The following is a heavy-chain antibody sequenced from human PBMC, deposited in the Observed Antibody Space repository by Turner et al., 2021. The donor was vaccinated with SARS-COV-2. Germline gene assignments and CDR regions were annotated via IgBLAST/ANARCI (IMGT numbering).Heavy chain of an antibody. CDR2: IYYSGST. CDR3: ARHVIVPEAGNWFDP. J-gene: IGHJ5*02. V-gene: IGHV4-39*01. D-gene: IGHD1-26*01. Sequence: QLQLQESGPGLVKPSETLSLTCTVSGGSISSTSYYWGWIRQPPGKGLEWIGNIYYSGSTYYNPSLKSRVTISVDTSKNQFSLKLSSVTAADTAVYYCARHVIVPEAGNWFDPWGQGILVSVSS. CDR1: GGSISSTSYY.